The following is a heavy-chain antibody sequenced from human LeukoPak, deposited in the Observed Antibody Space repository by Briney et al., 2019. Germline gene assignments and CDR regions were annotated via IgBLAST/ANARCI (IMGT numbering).Heavy chain of an antibody. CDR3: ARTGMIVEPSAQNDY. Sequence: ASVKVSCKASGYTFTGYYIHWVRQAPGQGLEWMAWINPDSGGTNYPQKFQGRVTMTRDTSISTAYMELSSLRSDDTAVYYCARTGMIVEPSAQNDYWGQGTLVTVSS. D-gene: IGHD3-22*01. J-gene: IGHJ4*02. CDR1: GYTFTGYY. V-gene: IGHV1-2*02. CDR2: INPDSGGT.